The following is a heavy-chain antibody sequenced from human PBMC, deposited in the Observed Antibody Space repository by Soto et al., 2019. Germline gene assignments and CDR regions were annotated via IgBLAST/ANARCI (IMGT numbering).Heavy chain of an antibody. Sequence: SETLSLTCTVSGGSISSYYWSWILQPPGKGLEWIGYIYYSGSTNYNPSLKSRVTISVDTSKNQFSLKLSSVTAADTAVYYCAREDRDRETGLVPAAIDGMDVWGQGTTVTVSS. V-gene: IGHV4-59*12. CDR3: AREDRDRETGLVPAAIDGMDV. CDR1: GGSISSYY. J-gene: IGHJ6*02. D-gene: IGHD2-2*01. CDR2: IYYSGST.